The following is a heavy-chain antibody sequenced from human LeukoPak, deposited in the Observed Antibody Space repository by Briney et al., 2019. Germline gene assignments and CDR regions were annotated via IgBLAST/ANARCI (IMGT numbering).Heavy chain of an antibody. Sequence: EASVKVSCKASGYTFTGYYMHWVRQAPGQGLEWMGWINPNSGGTNYAQKFQGRVTMTRDTSISTAYMELSRLRSDDTAVYYCARDIYCRRTSCYPGWDYWGQGTLVTVSS. CDR3: ARDIYCRRTSCYPGWDY. V-gene: IGHV1-2*02. CDR1: GYTFTGYY. J-gene: IGHJ4*02. D-gene: IGHD2-2*01. CDR2: INPNSGGT.